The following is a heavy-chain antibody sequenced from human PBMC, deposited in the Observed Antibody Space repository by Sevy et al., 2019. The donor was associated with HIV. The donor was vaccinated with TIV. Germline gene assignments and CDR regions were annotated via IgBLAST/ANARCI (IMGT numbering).Heavy chain of an antibody. V-gene: IGHV4-39*01. Sequence: SETLSLTCTVSGGSISSSSYYWGWIRQPPGKGLEWIGSIYYSGSTYYYPSLKSRVTISVDTSKNQFSLKLSSVTAADTAVYYCARYYDILTGYVRYFDYWGQGTLVTVSS. J-gene: IGHJ4*02. CDR2: IYYSGST. CDR1: GGSISSSSYY. D-gene: IGHD3-9*01. CDR3: ARYYDILTGYVRYFDY.